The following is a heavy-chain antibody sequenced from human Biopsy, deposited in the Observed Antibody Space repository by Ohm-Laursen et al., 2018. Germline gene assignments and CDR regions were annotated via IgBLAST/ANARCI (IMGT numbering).Heavy chain of an antibody. CDR2: IRPLNGDT. J-gene: IGHJ4*02. V-gene: IGHV1-18*01. CDR3: ARGEVTFGELIVSLDS. CDR1: GYNFISYS. D-gene: IGHD3-16*02. Sequence: ASVKVSCKPSGYNFISYSINWVRQAPGQGLEWMGWIRPLNGDTKYGQKFQDRVTMTTDTSTSTVYVELTSLRSDDTAVYYCARGEVTFGELIVSLDSWGQGTLVTVSS.